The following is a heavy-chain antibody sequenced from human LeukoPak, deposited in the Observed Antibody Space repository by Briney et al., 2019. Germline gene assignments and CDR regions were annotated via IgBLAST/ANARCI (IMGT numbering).Heavy chain of an antibody. Sequence: GGSLRLSCAASGFTFSSYAMSWVRQAPGKGLEWVSAISGSGGSTYYADSVKGRFTISRDNSKNTLYLQMNSLRAEDTAVYYCAKVLPDGRQLLYSDRIAAAGTQGYFDNWGQGTLVTVSS. V-gene: IGHV3-23*01. CDR1: GFTFSSYA. D-gene: IGHD6-13*01. J-gene: IGHJ4*02. CDR3: AKVLPDGRQLLYSDRIAAAGTQGYFDN. CDR2: ISGSGGST.